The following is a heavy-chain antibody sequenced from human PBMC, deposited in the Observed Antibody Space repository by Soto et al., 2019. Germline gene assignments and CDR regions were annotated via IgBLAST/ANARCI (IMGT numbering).Heavy chain of an antibody. J-gene: IGHJ4*02. CDR3: ALVVGLYCGVDCSMHYFHY. CDR1: GGTFSSDS. V-gene: IGHV1-69*01. CDR2: IIPMFATP. Sequence: QVQLVQSGAEVKKPGSSVKVSCKASGGTFSSDSISWVRQAPGQGLEWMGGIIPMFATPNYAQKFQGRVTITADEFTSTAYRELSSLRSEDTAVYYCALVVGLYCGVDCSMHYFHYWGQGTLVTVSS. D-gene: IGHD2-21*02.